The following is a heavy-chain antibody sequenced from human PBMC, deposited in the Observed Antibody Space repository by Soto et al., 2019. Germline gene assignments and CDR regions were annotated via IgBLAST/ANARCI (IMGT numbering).Heavy chain of an antibody. V-gene: IGHV1-18*01. CDR1: GYTFTSHG. CDR2: ISTYNGNT. J-gene: IGHJ6*02. Sequence: QVQLVQSGAEVKKPGAAVKVSCKSSGYTFTSHGITWVRQAPGQGLEWMGWISTYNGNTNYAQKLQGRVTLTTDTSTSTAYMELRSRRSDDAAVYYCARGASCTSTSCYDYFHYGMDVGGQGTTVTVSS. D-gene: IGHD2-2*01. CDR3: ARGASCTSTSCYDYFHYGMDV.